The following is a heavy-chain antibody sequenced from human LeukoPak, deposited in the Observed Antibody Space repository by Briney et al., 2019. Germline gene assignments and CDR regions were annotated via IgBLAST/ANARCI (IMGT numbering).Heavy chain of an antibody. CDR3: ARDLLIPIAVAGEYYYYYYGMDV. CDR2: INPSGGST. J-gene: IGHJ6*02. D-gene: IGHD6-19*01. V-gene: IGHV1-46*01. CDR1: GYTFTSYY. Sequence: ASVKVSCKASGYTFTSYYMHWVRQAPGQGLEWMGIINPSGGSTSYAQKFQGRVTMTRDTSTSTVYMELSSLRSEDTAAYYCARDLLIPIAVAGEYYYYYYGMDVWGQGTTVTVSS.